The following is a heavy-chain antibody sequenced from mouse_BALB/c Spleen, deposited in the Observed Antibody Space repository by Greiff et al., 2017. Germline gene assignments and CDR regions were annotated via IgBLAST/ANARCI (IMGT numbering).Heavy chain of an antibody. CDR1: GYSFTGYT. J-gene: IGHJ3*01. D-gene: IGHD2-4*01. V-gene: IGHV1-18*01. CDR3: ASDYYDYDGVSFAY. Sequence: VHVKQSGPELVKPGASMKISCKASGYSFTGYTMNWVKQSHGKNLEWIGLINPYNGGTSYNQKFKGKATLTVDKSSSTAYMELLSLTSEDSAVYYCASDYYDYDGVSFAYWGQGTLVTVSA. CDR2: INPYNGGT.